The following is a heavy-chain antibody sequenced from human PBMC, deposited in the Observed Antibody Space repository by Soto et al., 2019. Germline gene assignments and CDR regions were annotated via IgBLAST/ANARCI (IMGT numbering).Heavy chain of an antibody. CDR3: ARPGTINLIDN. D-gene: IGHD4-17*01. CDR2: IWFDGSDK. J-gene: IGHJ4*02. V-gene: IGHV3-33*01. CDR1: GFIFSNYG. Sequence: QVQLVESGGGVVQPGGSLRLSCAASGFIFSNYGMHWVRQAPGKGLEWVAVIWFDGSDKYYADSVKGRFTISRDNSKHTLYLQMNSLRAEDAAVYYCARPGTINLIDNWGQGILVTVSS.